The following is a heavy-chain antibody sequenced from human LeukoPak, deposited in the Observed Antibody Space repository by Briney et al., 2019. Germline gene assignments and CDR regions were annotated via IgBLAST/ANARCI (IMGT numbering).Heavy chain of an antibody. J-gene: IGHJ4*02. V-gene: IGHV3-30*18. CDR1: GFTFGSYG. D-gene: IGHD6-13*01. Sequence: PGGSLRLSCAASGFTFGSYGMHWVRQAPGKGLEWVAVISYDGSNKYYADSVKGRFTISRDNSKNTLYLQMNSLRAEDTAVYYCAKFGAAAGNFDYWGQGTLVTVSS. CDR3: AKFGAAAGNFDY. CDR2: ISYDGSNK.